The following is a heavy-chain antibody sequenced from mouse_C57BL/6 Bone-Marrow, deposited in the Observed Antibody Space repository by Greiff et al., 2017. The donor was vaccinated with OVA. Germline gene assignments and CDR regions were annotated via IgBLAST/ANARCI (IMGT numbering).Heavy chain of an antibody. D-gene: IGHD1-1*01. V-gene: IGHV1-76*01. CDR1: GYTFTDYY. CDR3: ARSSSPFYWYFDV. J-gene: IGHJ1*03. CDR2: IYPGSGNT. Sequence: QVQLKQSGAELVRPGASVKLSCKASGYTFTDYYINWVKQRPGQGLEWIARIYPGSGNTYYNEKFKGKATLTAEKSSSTAYMQLSSLTSEDSAVYFCARSSSPFYWYFDVWGTGTTVTVSS.